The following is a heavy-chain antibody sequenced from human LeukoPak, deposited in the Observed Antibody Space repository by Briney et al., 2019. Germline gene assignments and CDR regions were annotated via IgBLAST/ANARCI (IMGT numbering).Heavy chain of an antibody. J-gene: IGHJ4*02. CDR2: IIPIFGTA. CDR1: GGTFSSYA. D-gene: IGHD6-13*01. Sequence: ASVKVSCKASGGTFSSYAITWVRQAPGQGLEWMGRIIPIFGTANYAQKLQGRVTITTDEPTSTAYMELSTLRSDDTAVYYCARERPPGDSSNWFLEGYFDIWGQGTLVTVSS. V-gene: IGHV1-69*05. CDR3: ARERPPGDSSNWFLEGYFDI.